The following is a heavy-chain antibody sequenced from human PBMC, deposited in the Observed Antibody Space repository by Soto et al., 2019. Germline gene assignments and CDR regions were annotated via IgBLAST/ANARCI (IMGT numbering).Heavy chain of an antibody. D-gene: IGHD5-12*01. CDR3: ARIQRWLQPYYFDY. Sequence: GASVKVSCKASGGTFSSYAISWVRQAPGQGLEWVGGIIPIFGTANYAQKFQGRVTITADESTSTAYMELSSLRSEDTAVYYCARIQRWLQPYYFDYWGQGTLVTVSS. J-gene: IGHJ4*02. CDR1: GGTFSSYA. CDR2: IIPIFGTA. V-gene: IGHV1-69*13.